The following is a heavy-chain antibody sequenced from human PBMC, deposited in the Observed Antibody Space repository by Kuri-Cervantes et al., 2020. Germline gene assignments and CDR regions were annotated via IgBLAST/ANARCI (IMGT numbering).Heavy chain of an antibody. CDR1: GFTFSSYG. J-gene: IGHJ4*02. V-gene: IGHV3-30*18. Sequence: LSLTCVASGFTFSSYGMHRVRQAPGKGLEWVAVISYDGSNKYSADSVKGRFTISRDNSKNTLYLQMNSLRAEDTAVYYCAKAMSSSWHRGPCGHWGQGTLVTVSS. CDR3: AKAMSSSWHRGPCGH. D-gene: IGHD6-13*01. CDR2: ISYDGSNK.